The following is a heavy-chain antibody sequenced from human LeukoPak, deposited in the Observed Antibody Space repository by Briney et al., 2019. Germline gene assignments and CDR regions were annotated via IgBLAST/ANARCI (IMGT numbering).Heavy chain of an antibody. Sequence: GGSLRLPCAASGNTFGSIHWVRQAPSKGLEWVGVISYDSRIKYYADSLKGRFTISRDNSKNTVYLQMNSLRAEDTAVYFCAKEYDGVHDAFDIWGQGTMVTVSS. D-gene: IGHD3-10*01. J-gene: IGHJ3*02. CDR2: ISYDSRIK. CDR3: AKEYDGVHDAFDI. CDR1: GNTFGS. V-gene: IGHV3-30*18.